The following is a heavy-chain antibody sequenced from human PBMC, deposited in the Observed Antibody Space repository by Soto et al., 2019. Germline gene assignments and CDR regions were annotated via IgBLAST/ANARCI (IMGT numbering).Heavy chain of an antibody. J-gene: IGHJ3*02. Sequence: GESLKISCKGSGYSSTSYWISWVRQMPGKGLEWMGRIDPSDSYTNYSPSFQGHVTISADKSISTAYLQWSSLKASDTAMYYCARVGYYDSSGYYSHDAFDIWGQGTMVTVSS. CDR1: GYSSTSYW. V-gene: IGHV5-10-1*01. CDR2: IDPSDSYT. D-gene: IGHD3-22*01. CDR3: ARVGYYDSSGYYSHDAFDI.